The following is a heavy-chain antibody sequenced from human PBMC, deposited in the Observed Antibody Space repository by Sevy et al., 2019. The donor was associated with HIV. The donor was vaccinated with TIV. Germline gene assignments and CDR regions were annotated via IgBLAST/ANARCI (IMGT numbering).Heavy chain of an antibody. CDR3: AREYCSGGSCRPMDV. CDR2: IYTSGST. D-gene: IGHD2-15*01. V-gene: IGHV4-4*07. Sequence: SETLSLTCTVSGGSISSYYWSWIRQPAGKGLEWIGRIYTSGSTNYNPSLKSRVTMSVDTSKNQFSLRLSSVTAADTAVYYCAREYCSGGSCRPMDVWGQGTTVTVSS. J-gene: IGHJ6*02. CDR1: GGSISSYY.